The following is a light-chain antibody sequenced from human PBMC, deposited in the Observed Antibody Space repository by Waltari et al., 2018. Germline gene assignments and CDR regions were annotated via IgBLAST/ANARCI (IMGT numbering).Light chain of an antibody. J-gene: IGLJ1*01. CDR1: SSGIGDSHL. CDR2: EDT. CDR3: CSYAGLYV. Sequence: QSALTQPASVSGSPGQSITISCAGTSSGIGDSHLVSWYQQHPGKAPKLVLYEDTKLPSGVSNRFSGSKSGNTASLTISGLQADDEGDYYCCSYAGLYVFATGTKVTVL. V-gene: IGLV2-23*01.